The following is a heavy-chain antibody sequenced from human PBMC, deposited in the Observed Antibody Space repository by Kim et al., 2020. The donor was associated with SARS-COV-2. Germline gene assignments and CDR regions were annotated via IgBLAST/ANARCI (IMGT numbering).Heavy chain of an antibody. Sequence: SENLSLTCTVYGGSLTSYYWGWIRQPPGKVLEWIGSIHYNWSHDSHPDPKSRCTIALDTSKNHLSLNLKSVTVADTAVYSCARPSFKSGWDVDVW. J-gene: IGHJ3*01. V-gene: IGHV4-59*08. D-gene: IGHD6-19*01. CDR1: GGSLTSYY. CDR2: IHYNWSH. CDR3: ARPSFKSGWDVDV.